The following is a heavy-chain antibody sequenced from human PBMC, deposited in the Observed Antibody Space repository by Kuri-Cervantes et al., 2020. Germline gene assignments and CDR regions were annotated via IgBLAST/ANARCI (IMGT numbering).Heavy chain of an antibody. D-gene: IGHD3-9*01. CDR2: IKQDGSEK. CDR3: ARGLGSKTGYYIYLLHLYYFDY. J-gene: IGHJ4*02. Sequence: GESLKISCAASGFTFSSYWMSWVRQAPGKGLEWVANIKQDGSEKYYVDAVKGRFTISRDNAKSSSYLQMNNLRAEDTAVYYCARGLGSKTGYYIYLLHLYYFDYWGQGTLVTVSS. V-gene: IGHV3-7*01. CDR1: GFTFSSYW.